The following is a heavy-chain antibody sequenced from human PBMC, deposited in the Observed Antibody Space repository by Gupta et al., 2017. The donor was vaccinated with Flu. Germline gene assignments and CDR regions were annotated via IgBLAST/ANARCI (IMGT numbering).Heavy chain of an antibody. V-gene: IGHV4-39*01. CDR2: MYFGGSI. CDR3: ARLRNGNHFVY. CDR1: GGPVSRSTSF. J-gene: IGHJ4*01. D-gene: IGHD2-8*01. Sequence: QLQLQESGPGLVKPSETLSLTCTVSGGPVSRSTSFWGWVRQPPGKGPEWIVSMYFGGSINYSPSLQSRVTMSLDTSKNQFSLNLTSMTAAATAFYFCARLRNGNHFVYWGHGILVTVXS.